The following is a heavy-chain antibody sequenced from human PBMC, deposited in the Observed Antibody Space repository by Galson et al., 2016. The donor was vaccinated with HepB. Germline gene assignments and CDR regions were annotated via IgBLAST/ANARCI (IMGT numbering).Heavy chain of an antibody. CDR3: ARYNWKYAPCDN. CDR2: IKQAGSEI. CDR1: GFTFSTFW. Sequence: SLRLSCAVSGFTFSTFWMSWVRQAPGKGLEWVANIKQAGSEIFYMDSVKGRFTISRDNAKNSLYPQMNSLRAEDTAVYYCARYNWKYAPCDNWGQGTLVTVSS. D-gene: IGHD1-7*01. V-gene: IGHV3-7*01. J-gene: IGHJ4*02.